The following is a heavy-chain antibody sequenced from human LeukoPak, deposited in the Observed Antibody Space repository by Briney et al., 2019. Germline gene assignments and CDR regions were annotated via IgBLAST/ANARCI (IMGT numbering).Heavy chain of an antibody. Sequence: SETLSLTCAVYGGSFRGYYWSWIRQPPGKGLEWIGEINHSGSTNYNPSLKSRVTISVDTSKNQFSLKLSSVTAADTAVYYCARGPTVTTTKLDYWGQGTLVTVSS. J-gene: IGHJ4*02. CDR3: ARGPTVTTTKLDY. V-gene: IGHV4-34*01. D-gene: IGHD4-17*01. CDR2: INHSGST. CDR1: GGSFRGYY.